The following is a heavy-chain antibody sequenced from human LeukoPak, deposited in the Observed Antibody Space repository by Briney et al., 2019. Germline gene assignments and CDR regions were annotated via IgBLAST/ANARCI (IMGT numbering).Heavy chain of an antibody. D-gene: IGHD1-26*01. CDR1: GYTFTGNF. J-gene: IGHJ3*02. CDR2: INPKSGDT. Sequence: ASVKVSCKASGYTFTGNFIHWVRQAPGQGLEWVGLINPKSGDTTYAQRFQGRLTLTRDTSIRTAFMELGSLGSDDTAVYYCARGGIEVTAFDIWGRGTMVTVSS. CDR3: ARGGIEVTAFDI. V-gene: IGHV1-2*02.